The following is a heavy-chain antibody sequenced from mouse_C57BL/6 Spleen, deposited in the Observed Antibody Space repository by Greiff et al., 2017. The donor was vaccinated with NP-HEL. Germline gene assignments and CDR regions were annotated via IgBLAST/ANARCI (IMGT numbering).Heavy chain of an antibody. CDR1: GFTFSDYY. Sequence: EVMLVESEGGLVQPGSSMKLSCTASGFTFSDYYMAWVRQVPEKGLEWVANINYDGSSTYYLDSLKSRFIISRDNAKNILYLQMSSLKSEDTATYYCAREVITTVDYWGQGTTLTVSS. D-gene: IGHD1-1*01. CDR3: AREVITTVDY. V-gene: IGHV5-16*01. J-gene: IGHJ2*01. CDR2: INYDGSST.